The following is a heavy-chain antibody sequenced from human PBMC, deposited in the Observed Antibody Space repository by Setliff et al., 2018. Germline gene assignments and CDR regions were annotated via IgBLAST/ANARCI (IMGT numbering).Heavy chain of an antibody. Sequence: GSLRLSCAASGFTFSTHSMNWVRQAPGKGLEWVGNIGHTGSINYNPSLKSRLTISRDTSKNQVSLKLNSVTATDTAVYYCARDLGHGGDSDYWGQGILVTVSS. CDR2: IGHTGSI. D-gene: IGHD2-21*02. CDR1: GFTFSTHSM. J-gene: IGHJ4*02. V-gene: IGHV4-4*02. CDR3: ARDLGHGGDSDY.